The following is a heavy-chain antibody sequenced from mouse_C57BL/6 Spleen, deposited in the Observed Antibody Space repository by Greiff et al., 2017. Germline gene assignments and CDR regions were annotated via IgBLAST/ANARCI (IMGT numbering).Heavy chain of an antibody. CDR2: IDPSDSYP. Sequence: QVQLQQPGAELVMPGASVKLSCKASGYTFTSYWMHWVKQRPGQGLEWIGEIDPSDSYPNYNQKFKGKSTLTVDKSSSTAYMQLSSLTSEDSAVYDGARGGDGNYFAWFAYWGQGTLVTVSA. CDR3: ARGGDGNYFAWFAY. J-gene: IGHJ3*01. CDR1: GYTFTSYW. D-gene: IGHD2-1*01. V-gene: IGHV1-69*01.